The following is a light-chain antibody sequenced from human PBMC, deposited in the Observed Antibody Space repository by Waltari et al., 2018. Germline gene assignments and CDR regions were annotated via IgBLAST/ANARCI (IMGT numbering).Light chain of an antibody. V-gene: IGLV2-14*03. J-gene: IGLJ2*01. CDR2: DVS. Sequence: QSALTQPASVSGSPGQSITISCTGSSSAIGAYNFVPWYQHHPGKAPQLMIYDVSKRPSGVSTRFSGSKSGNTASLTIYGLQVEDEADYFCSSYTTTNIVVFGGGTELTVL. CDR1: SSAIGAYNF. CDR3: SSYTTTNIVV.